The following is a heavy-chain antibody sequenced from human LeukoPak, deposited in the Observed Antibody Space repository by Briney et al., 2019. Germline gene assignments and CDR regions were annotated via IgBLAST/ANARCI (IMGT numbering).Heavy chain of an antibody. D-gene: IGHD6-13*01. CDR3: ARAAAGSYYFDY. CDR1: GFTFSSYS. Sequence: NPGGSLRLSCAASGFTFSSYSMNWVRQAPGKGLEWVSSISSSSSYIYYADSVKGRFTISRDNAKNSLYLQMNSLRAEDTAVYYCARAAAGSYYFDYWGQGTLVTVSS. CDR2: ISSSSSYI. J-gene: IGHJ4*02. V-gene: IGHV3-21*01.